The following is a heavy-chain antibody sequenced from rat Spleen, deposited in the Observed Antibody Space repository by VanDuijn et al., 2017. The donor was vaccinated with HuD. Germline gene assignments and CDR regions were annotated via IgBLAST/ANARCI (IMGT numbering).Heavy chain of an antibody. V-gene: IGHV5-29*01. Sequence: EVQLVESGGGLVQPGRSLKLSCAASGFTFSDYYMAWVRQAPTKGLEWVATIGFDGIGTYYRDSVKGRFTISRDNAKSTLYLQMDGLRSEDTATYYCTTARNVPSYWYFDFWGPGTMVTVSS. CDR3: TTARNVPSYWYFDF. CDR1: GFTFSDYY. CDR2: IGFDGIGT. J-gene: IGHJ1*01.